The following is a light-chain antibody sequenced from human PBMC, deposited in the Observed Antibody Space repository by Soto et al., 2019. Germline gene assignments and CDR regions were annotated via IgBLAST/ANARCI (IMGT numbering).Light chain of an antibody. CDR1: QSVSSNH. V-gene: IGKV3-20*01. J-gene: IGKJ1*01. CDR2: DAS. CDR3: QQYNSYSWT. Sequence: IVLTQSPGTLSLSPGERATLSCRASQSVSSNHLAWYQQKPGQAPRLLIYDASSRATGIPDRFSGGGSGTDFTLTISRLEPEDFATYYCQQYNSYSWTFGQGTKVDI.